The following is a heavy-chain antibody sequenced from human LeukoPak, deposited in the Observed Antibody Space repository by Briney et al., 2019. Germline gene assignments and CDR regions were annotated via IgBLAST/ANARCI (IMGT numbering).Heavy chain of an antibody. Sequence: GGSLRLSCAASGFTFNNYAMSWVRQAPGKGLEWVSDISGYGGTTYYADSVKGRFTISRDNSKNTLYLQMNSLRAEDTAIYYCATLDGSLFDYWGQGTLVTVSS. J-gene: IGHJ4*02. CDR2: ISGYGGTT. V-gene: IGHV3-23*01. D-gene: IGHD5-24*01. CDR3: ATLDGSLFDY. CDR1: GFTFNNYA.